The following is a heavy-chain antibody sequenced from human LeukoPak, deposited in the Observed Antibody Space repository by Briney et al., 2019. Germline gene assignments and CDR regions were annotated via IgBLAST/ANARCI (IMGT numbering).Heavy chain of an antibody. CDR3: ARWKLVVAAPYLDYYYYYYMDV. V-gene: IGHV3-66*01. CDR1: GFTVSSNY. CDR2: IYSGGST. J-gene: IGHJ6*03. Sequence: GGSLRLSCAASGFTVSSNYMSWVRQAPGKGLEWVSVIYSGGSTYYADSVKGRFTISRDNSKNTLYLQMNSLRAEDTAVYYCARWKLVVAAPYLDYYYYYYMDVWGKGTTVTISS. D-gene: IGHD2-15*01.